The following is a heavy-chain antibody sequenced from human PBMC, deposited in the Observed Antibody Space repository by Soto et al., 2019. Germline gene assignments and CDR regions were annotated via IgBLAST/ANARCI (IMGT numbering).Heavy chain of an antibody. J-gene: IGHJ6*02. Sequence: PVGSLRLSCAASGFTFSSYSMNWVRQAPGKGLEWVSSISSSSSYIYYADSVKGRFTISRDNAKNSLYLQMNSLRAEDTAVYYCARITRYYYYYGMDVWGQGTTVTVSS. CDR1: GFTFSSYS. D-gene: IGHD3-10*01. CDR3: ARITRYYYYYGMDV. CDR2: ISSSSSYI. V-gene: IGHV3-21*01.